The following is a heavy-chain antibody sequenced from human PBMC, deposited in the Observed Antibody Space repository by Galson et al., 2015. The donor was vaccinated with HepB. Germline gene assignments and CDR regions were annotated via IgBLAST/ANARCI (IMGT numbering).Heavy chain of an antibody. J-gene: IGHJ4*02. CDR1: GDSVSSHSAA. CDR3: ARATGYYDLWSGYYQLDY. D-gene: IGHD3-3*01. CDR2: TYYRSKWYT. Sequence: SAISGDSVSSHSAAWHWIRPSPSRGREWLGRTYYRSKWYTDYAVSVKSRITINPDTSKNQFSLQLNSVTPEDTAVYYCARATGYYDLWSGYYQLDYWGQGTLVTVSA. V-gene: IGHV6-1*01.